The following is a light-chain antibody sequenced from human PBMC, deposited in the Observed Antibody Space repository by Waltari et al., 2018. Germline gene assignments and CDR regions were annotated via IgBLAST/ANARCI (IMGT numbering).Light chain of an antibody. J-gene: IGLJ1*01. CDR2: GTD. CDR1: SLRGYS. Sequence: SSELTQDPAVSVALGQTVRITCQGDSLRGYSSSWYQQKPGQAPVLVIYGTDKRPSGIPDRFSGSRSGDTSSLIITGAQAEDEADYFCNSRDDSGDHLYVFGPGTTVSVL. V-gene: IGLV3-19*01. CDR3: NSRDDSGDHLYV.